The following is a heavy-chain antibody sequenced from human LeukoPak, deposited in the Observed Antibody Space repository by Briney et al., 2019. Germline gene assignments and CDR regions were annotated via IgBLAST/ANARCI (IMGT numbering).Heavy chain of an antibody. J-gene: IGHJ4*02. Sequence: AEPLSLTCTVWGGSITGYYWRWIRQPPAMGLHWIGYIHYSGSTNYSSSLKIRLTMSVDRSKNHLYLKLTSVTASDLPVYGCARKQVDAASVNFEYWGQGTLVTVSS. V-gene: IGHV4-59*08. CDR1: GGSITGYY. CDR3: ARKQVDAASVNFEY. CDR2: IHYSGST. D-gene: IGHD1-26*01.